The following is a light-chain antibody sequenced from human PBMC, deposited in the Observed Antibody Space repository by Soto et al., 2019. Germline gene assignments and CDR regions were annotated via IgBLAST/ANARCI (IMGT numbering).Light chain of an antibody. CDR3: SSYAGSKNLV. V-gene: IGLV2-8*01. J-gene: IGLJ2*01. CDR2: EVS. Sequence: QSALTQPPSASGSPGQSFTISCTGTSSDVGGYNYVSWYQQHPGKAPKLMIYEVSKWPSGVPDRFSGSKSGNTASLTVSGLQAEDEADDYCSSYAGSKNLVFGGGTKVTVL. CDR1: SSDVGGYNY.